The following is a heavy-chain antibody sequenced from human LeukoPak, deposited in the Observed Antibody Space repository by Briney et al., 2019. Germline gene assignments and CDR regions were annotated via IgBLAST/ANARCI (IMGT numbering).Heavy chain of an antibody. Sequence: GGSLRLSCAASGFSFSSYAMSWVRQAPGKGLEWVSTVSGSGGSTYYADSVKGRFTISRDNSKNTLYLQMNSLRAVDTAVYYCAKDNRGDNWNDLAIDYWGQGTLVTVSS. J-gene: IGHJ4*02. CDR2: VSGSGGST. D-gene: IGHD1-20*01. V-gene: IGHV3-23*01. CDR1: GFSFSSYA. CDR3: AKDNRGDNWNDLAIDY.